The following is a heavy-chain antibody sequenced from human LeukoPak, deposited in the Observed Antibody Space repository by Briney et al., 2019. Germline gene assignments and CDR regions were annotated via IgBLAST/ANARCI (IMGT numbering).Heavy chain of an antibody. CDR2: IIPIFGTA. V-gene: IGHV1-69*05. Sequence: SVKVSCKASGGTFSSYAISWVRQAPGQGLEWMGGIIPIFGTANYAQKLQGRVTITTDESTSTAYMELSSLRSEDTAVYYCATTAMAKGHDAFDIWGQGTMVTVSS. D-gene: IGHD5-18*01. CDR1: GGTFSSYA. CDR3: ATTAMAKGHDAFDI. J-gene: IGHJ3*02.